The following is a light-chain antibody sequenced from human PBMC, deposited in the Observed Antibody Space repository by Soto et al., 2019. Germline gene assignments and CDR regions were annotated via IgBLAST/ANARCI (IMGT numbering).Light chain of an antibody. CDR2: DVS. CDR1: SNDVGGYNY. Sequence: QSALTQPASVSGSPGQSITISCTGTSNDVGGYNYVSWYQQHPGKVPKLMIYDVSNRPSGVSNRFSGSKSGNTASLTISGLQAEDEADYYCSSYTSSSTLYVFGTGTKVTVL. V-gene: IGLV2-14*01. CDR3: SSYTSSSTLYV. J-gene: IGLJ1*01.